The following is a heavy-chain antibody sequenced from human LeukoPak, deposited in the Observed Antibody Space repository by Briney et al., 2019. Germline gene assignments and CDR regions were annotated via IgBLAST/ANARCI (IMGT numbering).Heavy chain of an antibody. CDR2: ISGSGGST. V-gene: IGHV3-23*01. Sequence: PGGSLRLSCAASGFTFSSYAMSWVRQAPGKGLEWVSAISGSGGSTYYADSVKGRFTISRDNSKNTLYLQMNSLRAEDTAVYYCAKENIAALEIWFGEFSSVGGLDYWGQGTLVTVSS. CDR1: GFTFSSYA. D-gene: IGHD3-10*01. CDR3: AKENIAALEIWFGEFSSVGGLDY. J-gene: IGHJ4*02.